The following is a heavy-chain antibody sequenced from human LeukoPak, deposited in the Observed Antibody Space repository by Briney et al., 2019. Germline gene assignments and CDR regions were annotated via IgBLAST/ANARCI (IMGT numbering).Heavy chain of an antibody. CDR3: ARSGSGYFDY. Sequence: GVSLRLSCAASGITLSVYWMSWVRQAPGKGREWGANIKQDGSEKYYRDSVQGRFTISRDNAKNSLYLQMNSLRAEDTAVYYCARSGSGYFDYWGQGSLVTVSS. V-gene: IGHV3-7*01. CDR1: GITLSVYW. CDR2: IKQDGSEK. J-gene: IGHJ4*02.